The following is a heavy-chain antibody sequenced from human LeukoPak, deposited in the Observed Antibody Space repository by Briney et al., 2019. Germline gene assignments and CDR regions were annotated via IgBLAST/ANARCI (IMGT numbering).Heavy chain of an antibody. CDR3: AKDRSSGWYWRPPHYYYGMDV. Sequence: GGSLRLSCAASGFTFSSYAMSWVRQAPGKGLEWVSAISGSGGSTYYADSVKGRFTISRDNSKNTLYLQMNSLRAEDTAVYYCAKDRSSGWYWRPPHYYYGMDVWGQGTTVTVSS. CDR1: GFTFSSYA. CDR2: ISGSGGST. V-gene: IGHV3-23*01. D-gene: IGHD6-19*01. J-gene: IGHJ6*02.